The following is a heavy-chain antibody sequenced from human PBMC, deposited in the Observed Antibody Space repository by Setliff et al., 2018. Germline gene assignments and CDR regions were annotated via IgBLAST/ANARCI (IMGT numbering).Heavy chain of an antibody. J-gene: IGHJ3*02. Sequence: PGGSLRLSCTASGFHFRSFAMHWVRQSPGEGLEWVAAISYSGSDTYYADSVRGRFTISRDKSENTLYLQMNSLRAEDTAVYYCAKDGQQEAPYAFDMWGQGTMVTVS. V-gene: IGHV3-30*18. CDR3: AKDGQQEAPYAFDM. CDR2: ISYSGSDT. CDR1: GFHFRSFA. D-gene: IGHD6-13*01.